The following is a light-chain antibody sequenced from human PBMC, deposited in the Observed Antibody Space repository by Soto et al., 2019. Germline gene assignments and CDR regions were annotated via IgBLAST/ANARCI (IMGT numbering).Light chain of an antibody. J-gene: IGLJ1*01. CDR3: SSYTTSSTYV. CDR2: DVT. V-gene: IGLV2-14*03. CDR1: SSDVGAYNY. Sequence: SVLTQPASVSGSPGQSITISCTGTSSDVGAYNYVSRYQQHPGKAPKLMIYDVTNRPSGVSNRFSGSKSGYTASLTISGLQAEDEADYYCSSYTTSSTYVFGTGTKVTV.